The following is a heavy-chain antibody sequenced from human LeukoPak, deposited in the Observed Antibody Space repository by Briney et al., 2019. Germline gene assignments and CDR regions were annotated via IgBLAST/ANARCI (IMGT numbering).Heavy chain of an antibody. J-gene: IGHJ4*02. V-gene: IGHV3-74*01. CDR1: GLTVSSNC. CDR2: INSDGSST. CDR3: ARDYYYSVDY. D-gene: IGHD3-22*01. Sequence: GGSLRLSCAASGLTVSSNCVIWVRQAPGKGLVWVSRINSDGSSTSYADSVKGRFTISRDNAKNTLYLQMNSLRAEDTAVYYCARDYYYSVDYWGQGTLVTVSS.